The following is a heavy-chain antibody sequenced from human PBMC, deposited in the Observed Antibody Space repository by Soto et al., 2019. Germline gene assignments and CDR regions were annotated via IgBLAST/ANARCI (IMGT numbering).Heavy chain of an antibody. CDR2: IIPILGET. J-gene: IGHJ6*02. CDR1: GTIFSSYT. D-gene: IGHD3-16*01. Sequence: QVQLVQSGAEVKKPGSSVRVSCKASGTIFSSYTISWVRQAPGQGLEWMGRIIPILGETNSAQKFQGRVTLXXEKSTNTAYMGLNSLRLEDTALYYCARGLGGRMDDWGQGTTVTVSS. V-gene: IGHV1-69*08. CDR3: ARGLGGRMDD.